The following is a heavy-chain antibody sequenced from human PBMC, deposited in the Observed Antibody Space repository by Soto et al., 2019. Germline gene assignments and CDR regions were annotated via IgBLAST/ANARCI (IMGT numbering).Heavy chain of an antibody. D-gene: IGHD1-7*01. J-gene: IGHJ4*02. CDR1: GFTFSGYS. CDR2: ISSSSSYI. CDR3: ARDLDNWNYLDY. V-gene: IGHV3-21*01. Sequence: PGGSLRLSCAASGFTFSGYSMNWVRQAPGKGLEWVSSISSSSSYIYYADSVKGRFTISRDNAKNSLYLQMNSLRAEDTAVYYCARDLDNWNYLDYWGQGTLVTVSS.